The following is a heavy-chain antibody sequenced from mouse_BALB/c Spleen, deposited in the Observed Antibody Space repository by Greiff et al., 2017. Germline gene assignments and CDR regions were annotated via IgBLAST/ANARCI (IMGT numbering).Heavy chain of an antibody. J-gene: IGHJ3*01. CDR2: ISYDGSN. V-gene: IGHV3-6*02. CDR1: GYSITSGYY. CDR3: ASSTDASY. Sequence: VQLKESGPGLVKPSQSLSLTCSVTGYSITSGYYWNWIRQFPGNKLEWMGYISYDGSNNYNPSLKNRISITRDTSKNQFFLMLNSVTTEDTATYYCASSTDASYWRRGTVVSLST.